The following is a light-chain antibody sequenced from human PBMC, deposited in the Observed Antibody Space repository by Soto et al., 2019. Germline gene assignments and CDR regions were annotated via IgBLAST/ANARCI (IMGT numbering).Light chain of an antibody. Sequence: DTQMTQSPSTLSTSVGDRVTITCRASQSISNWMAWYQQKPGKAPNLLIYMSTSLESGDPSRFSGSGSGTEFTLTITSLQPDDSATYYCQQYNTYPYTFGQGTKVDIK. CDR3: QQYNTYPYT. J-gene: IGKJ2*01. CDR2: MST. CDR1: QSISNW. V-gene: IGKV1-5*03.